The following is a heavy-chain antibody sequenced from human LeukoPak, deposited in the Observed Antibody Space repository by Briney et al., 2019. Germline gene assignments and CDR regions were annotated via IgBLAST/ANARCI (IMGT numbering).Heavy chain of an antibody. CDR3: ARDRGYDSSGYSPTGPLFDY. CDR2: IIPILGIA. Sequence: SVNVSCTASGGTFSSYAISWVRQAPGQGLESMGRIIPILGIANYAQKFQGRVTITADKSTSTAYMELSSLRSEDTAVYYCARDRGYDSSGYSPTGPLFDYWGQGTLVTVSS. D-gene: IGHD3-22*01. J-gene: IGHJ4*02. V-gene: IGHV1-69*04. CDR1: GGTFSSYA.